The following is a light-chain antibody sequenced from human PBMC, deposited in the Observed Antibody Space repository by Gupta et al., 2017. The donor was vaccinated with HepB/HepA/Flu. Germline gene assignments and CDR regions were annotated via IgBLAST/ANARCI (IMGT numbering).Light chain of an antibody. CDR3: RQNYRTPKT. CDR2: DAT. CDR1: QSISSS. J-gene: IGKJ1*01. Sequence: DIQMTQSPSSLSASVGDRVTITCRASQSISSSLNWYQQRPGKAPKLLIYDATTLQSGVPSRFSGSGSGTDFSLSIVSLQPEDVVTYYCRQNYRTPKTFGRGTRVEVK. V-gene: IGKV1-39*01.